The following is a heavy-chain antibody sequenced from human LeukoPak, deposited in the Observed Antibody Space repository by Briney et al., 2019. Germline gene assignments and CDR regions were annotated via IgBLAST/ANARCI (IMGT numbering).Heavy chain of an antibody. J-gene: IGHJ4*02. V-gene: IGHV3-23*01. CDR1: GFTFGSYA. Sequence: GGSLRLSCAASGFTFGSYAMSWVRQAPGKGLEWVSAISGSGGSTYYADSVKGRFTISRDNSKNTLYLQMNSLRAEDTAVYYCATAGYSETYYLLFDYWGQGTLVTVSS. CDR2: ISGSGGST. D-gene: IGHD1-26*01. CDR3: ATAGYSETYYLLFDY.